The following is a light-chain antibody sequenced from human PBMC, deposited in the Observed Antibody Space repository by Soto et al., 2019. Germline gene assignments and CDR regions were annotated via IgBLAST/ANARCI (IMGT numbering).Light chain of an antibody. CDR3: MQALQTSPT. V-gene: IGKV2-28*01. CDR2: LGS. Sequence: DIVMTQSTLSLPVTPGEPASISCRSSQSLLHSNGYNYLDWYLQKPGQSPQLLIYLGSNRASGVPDRLSGSGSGTDFTLKISRVEAEDVGVYYCMQALQTSPTFGQGTKVEIK. CDR1: QSLLHSNGYNY. J-gene: IGKJ1*01.